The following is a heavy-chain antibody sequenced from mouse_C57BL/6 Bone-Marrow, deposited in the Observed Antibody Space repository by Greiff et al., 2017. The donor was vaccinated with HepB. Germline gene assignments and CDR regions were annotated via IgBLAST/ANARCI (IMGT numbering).Heavy chain of an antibody. Sequence: EVHLVESGGGLVQPGGSMKLSCVASGFTFSNYWMNWVRQSPEKGLEWVAQIRLKSDNYATHYAESVKGRFTISRDDSKSSVYLQMNNLRAEDTGIYYCTEYYGSSYGAWFAYWGQGTLVTVSA. CDR3: TEYYGSSYGAWFAY. J-gene: IGHJ3*01. D-gene: IGHD1-1*01. V-gene: IGHV6-3*01. CDR2: IRLKSDNYAT. CDR1: GFTFSNYW.